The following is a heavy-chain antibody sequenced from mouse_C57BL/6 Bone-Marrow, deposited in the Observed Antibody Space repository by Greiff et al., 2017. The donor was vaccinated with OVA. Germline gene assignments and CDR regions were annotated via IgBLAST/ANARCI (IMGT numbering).Heavy chain of an antibody. Sequence: VQLQQSGAELARPGASVKLSCKASGYTFTSYGISWVKQRTGQGLEWIGEIYPRSGNTYYNEKFKGKATLTADKSSSTAYMELRSLTSEDSAVYFCAGWEFAYWGQGTLVTVSA. D-gene: IGHD4-1*01. CDR3: AGWEFAY. V-gene: IGHV1-81*01. J-gene: IGHJ3*01. CDR1: GYTFTSYG. CDR2: IYPRSGNT.